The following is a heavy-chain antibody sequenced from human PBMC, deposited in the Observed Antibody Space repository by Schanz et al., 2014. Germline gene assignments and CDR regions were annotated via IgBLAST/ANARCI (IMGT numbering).Heavy chain of an antibody. Sequence: QVQVVQSGGGLVKPGGSLRLSCAASGFVFGDYYMTWIRQAPGKGLEWLSYISDSGTYTNYADSVKGRFTISRDNAKNTVHLQMSSLRAEDTAVYYCAKQHIVRGVIYLSWFDSWGQGTLVTVSS. CDR3: AKQHIVRGVIYLSWFDS. CDR1: GFVFGDYY. CDR2: ISDSGTYT. V-gene: IGHV3-11*06. J-gene: IGHJ5*01. D-gene: IGHD3-10*01.